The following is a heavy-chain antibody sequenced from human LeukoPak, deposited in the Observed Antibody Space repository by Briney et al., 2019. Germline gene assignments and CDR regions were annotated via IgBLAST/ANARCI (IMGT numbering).Heavy chain of an antibody. J-gene: IGHJ4*02. V-gene: IGHV3-23*01. CDR3: AKALRMIVVD. CDR1: GFMLSTYT. Sequence: GGSLRLSCAASGFMLSTYTVNWVRQAPGKGLEWVSGIGAGAFYADSVKGRFTISRDNSKKTLYLQMNSLRAEDTAVYYCAKALRMIVVDWGQGTLVTVSS. CDR2: IGAGA. D-gene: IGHD3-22*01.